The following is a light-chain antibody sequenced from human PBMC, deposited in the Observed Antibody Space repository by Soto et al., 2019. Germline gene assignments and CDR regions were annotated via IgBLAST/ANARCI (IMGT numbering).Light chain of an antibody. CDR2: AAS. J-gene: IGKJ4*01. CDR1: QDISSY. CDR3: QQLKSYPLS. V-gene: IGKV1-9*01. Sequence: DIQLTQSPSFLSASVGDRVTITCRTSQDISSYLAWYQQKPGKAPQLLISAASTLQSGVPSRFSGRGSGTEFPLTISSLQPEEFATYYWQQLKSYPLSFGGGTKVEI.